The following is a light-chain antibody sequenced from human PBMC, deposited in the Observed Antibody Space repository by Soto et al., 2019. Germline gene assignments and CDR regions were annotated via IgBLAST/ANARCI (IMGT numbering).Light chain of an antibody. CDR1: QSVSTS. CDR2: GAS. Sequence: EVVMTQYTVTLSVSPGEGVTLSCMASQSVSTSLAWYQQKPGQPPRLLIYGASTRATGIPARFSGSGSGTEFTLTISSLQSEDFAVYYCQEYEDWPPEAFGQGTKVDI. CDR3: QEYEDWPPEA. J-gene: IGKJ1*01. V-gene: IGKV3-15*01.